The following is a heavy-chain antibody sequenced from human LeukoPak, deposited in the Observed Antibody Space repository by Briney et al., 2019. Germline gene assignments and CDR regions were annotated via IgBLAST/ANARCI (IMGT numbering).Heavy chain of an antibody. V-gene: IGHV3-74*01. CDR1: GFTFRNYW. D-gene: IGHD3-22*01. Sequence: GGSLRLSCAVSGFTFRNYWMYWVRQAPGEALVWVSRISGDGSTTTYADTVKGRFTISRDNAKNTLYLQMNSLRAEDTAVYYCAKDRSMIVVVINHYWGQGTLVTVSS. J-gene: IGHJ4*02. CDR3: AKDRSMIVVVINHY. CDR2: ISGDGSTT.